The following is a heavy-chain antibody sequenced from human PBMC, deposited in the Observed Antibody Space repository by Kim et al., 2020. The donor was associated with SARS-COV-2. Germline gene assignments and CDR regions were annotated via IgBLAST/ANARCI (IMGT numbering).Heavy chain of an antibody. Sequence: DAVKGLFTISTDNSKNTLYRQMNSLRAEDTAVYYCANNMGDYVVAHKFDYWGQGTLVTVSS. J-gene: IGHJ4*02. CDR3: ANNMGDYVVAHKFDY. V-gene: IGHV3-23*01. D-gene: IGHD4-17*01.